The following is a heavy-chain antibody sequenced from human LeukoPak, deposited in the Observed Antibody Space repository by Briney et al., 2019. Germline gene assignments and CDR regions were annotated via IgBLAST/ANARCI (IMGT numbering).Heavy chain of an antibody. J-gene: IGHJ4*02. Sequence: SQTLSLTCAISGDSVSSNSAAWNWIRQSPSRGLEWLGRTYYRSKWYNDYAVSVKSRITINPDTSKNQFSLQLNSVTPEDTAVYYCARDIRASGSYQLESYYFDYWGQGTLVTVSS. V-gene: IGHV6-1*01. CDR1: GDSVSSNSAA. CDR3: ARDIRASGSYQLESYYFDY. CDR2: TYYRSKWYN. D-gene: IGHD1-26*01.